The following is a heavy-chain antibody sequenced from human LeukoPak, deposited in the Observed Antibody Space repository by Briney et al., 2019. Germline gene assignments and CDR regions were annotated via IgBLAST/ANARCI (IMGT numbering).Heavy chain of an antibody. D-gene: IGHD3-22*01. CDR2: INPNSGGT. Sequence: ASVKVSCKASGYTFTGYYMHWVRQAPGQGLEWMGWINPNSGGTNYAQKFQGRVTMTRDTSISTAYMELSRLRSDDTAVYYCAREKKPYDSSGYYYGPFDYWGQGTLVTVSS. CDR1: GYTFTGYY. CDR3: AREKKPYDSSGYYYGPFDY. J-gene: IGHJ4*02. V-gene: IGHV1-2*02.